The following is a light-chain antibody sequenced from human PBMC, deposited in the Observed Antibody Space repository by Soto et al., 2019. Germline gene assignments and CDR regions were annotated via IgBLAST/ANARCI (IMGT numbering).Light chain of an antibody. J-gene: IGKJ5*01. Sequence: ETVMTQSPGTLSVSPGESATLSCGTSQSVSSNLAWYQQKPGQAPRLLIYGASTRATGIPARFSGSGSGTEFTLTISRLQSEDFAVYYCQKYNTWPPITFGQGTRLEIK. CDR3: QKYNTWPPIT. CDR2: GAS. CDR1: QSVSSN. V-gene: IGKV3D-15*01.